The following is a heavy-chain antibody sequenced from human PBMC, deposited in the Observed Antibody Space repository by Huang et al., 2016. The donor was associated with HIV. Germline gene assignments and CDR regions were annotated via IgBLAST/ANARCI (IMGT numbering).Heavy chain of an antibody. CDR1: GGTFSSYA. J-gene: IGHJ4*02. CDR2: IIPIFGTA. Sequence: QVQLVQSGAEVKKPGSSVKVSCKASGGTFSSYAISWVRQAPGQGLEWMGGIIPIFGTATHAPKSQGRVTITADESTCTAYMELSSLRSEDTAVYYCARARGYYDSSVSYYFDYWGQGTLVTVSS. D-gene: IGHD3-22*01. V-gene: IGHV1-69*13. CDR3: ARARGYYDSSVSYYFDY.